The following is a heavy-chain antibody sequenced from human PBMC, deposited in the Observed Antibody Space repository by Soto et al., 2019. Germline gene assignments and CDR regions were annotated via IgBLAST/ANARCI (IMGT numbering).Heavy chain of an antibody. J-gene: IGHJ5*02. Sequence: PGGSLRLSCAASGFTFSSYAMSWVRQAPGKGLEWVSAISGSGGSTYYADSVKGRFTISRDNSKNTLYLQMNSLRAEDTAVYYCASGDRYFDWLPSSNWFDPWGQGTLVTVSS. CDR2: ISGSGGST. CDR1: GFTFSSYA. D-gene: IGHD3-9*01. CDR3: ASGDRYFDWLPSSNWFDP. V-gene: IGHV3-23*01.